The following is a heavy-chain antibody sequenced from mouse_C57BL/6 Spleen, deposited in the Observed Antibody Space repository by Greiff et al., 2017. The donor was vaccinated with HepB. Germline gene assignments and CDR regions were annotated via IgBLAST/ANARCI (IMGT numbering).Heavy chain of an antibody. D-gene: IGHD2-14*01. V-gene: IGHV7-1*01. Sequence: EVKVVDSGGGLVQSGRSLRLSCATSGFTFSDFYMEWVRQAPGKGLEWIAASRNKANDYTTEYSASVKGRFIVSRDTSQSILYLQMNALRAEDTAIYYCARDEYDGSFAYWGQGTLVTVSA. CDR3: ARDEYDGSFAY. J-gene: IGHJ3*01. CDR2: SRNKANDYTT. CDR1: GFTFSDFY.